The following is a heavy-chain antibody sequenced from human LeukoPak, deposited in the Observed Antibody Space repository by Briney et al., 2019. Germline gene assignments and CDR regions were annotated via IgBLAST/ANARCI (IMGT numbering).Heavy chain of an antibody. D-gene: IGHD6-13*01. CDR2: ISWNSGSI. J-gene: IGHJ6*02. CDR1: GFTFDDYA. V-gene: IGHV3-9*01. Sequence: QPGRSLRLSCAASGFTFDDYAMHWVRQAPGKGLEWVSGISWNSGSIGYADSVKGRFTISRDNAKNSLYLQMNSLTAEDTALYYCAKDGVAADYGMDVWGQGTTVTVSS. CDR3: AKDGVAADYGMDV.